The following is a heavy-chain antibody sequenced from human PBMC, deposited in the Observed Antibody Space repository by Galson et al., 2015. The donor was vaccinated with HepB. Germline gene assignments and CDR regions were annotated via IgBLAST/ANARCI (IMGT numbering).Heavy chain of an antibody. Sequence: SLRLSCAASGFTFSNAWMNWVRQAPGKGLEWVGRIKSKTDGGTTDYAAPVKGRFTISRDDSKNTLYLQMNSLKTEDTAVYYCTTVPIAAVWYAFDIWGQGTMVTVSS. CDR1: GFTFSNAW. D-gene: IGHD6-13*01. CDR3: TTVPIAAVWYAFDI. J-gene: IGHJ3*02. CDR2: IKSKTDGGTT. V-gene: IGHV3-15*07.